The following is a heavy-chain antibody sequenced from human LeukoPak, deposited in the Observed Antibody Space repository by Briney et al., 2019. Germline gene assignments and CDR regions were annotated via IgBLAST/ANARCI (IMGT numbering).Heavy chain of an antibody. D-gene: IGHD3-10*01. V-gene: IGHV3-21*01. Sequence: PGGSLRLSCAASGFTFSSYSMNWVREAPGKGLEWGSYISSSSSYIYYADPVKGRFTISRDNAKNSLYLQMNSLRAEDTAVYYCARGVKGSLDYWGQGTLVTVSS. CDR1: GFTFSSYS. J-gene: IGHJ4*02. CDR2: ISSSSSYI. CDR3: ARGVKGSLDY.